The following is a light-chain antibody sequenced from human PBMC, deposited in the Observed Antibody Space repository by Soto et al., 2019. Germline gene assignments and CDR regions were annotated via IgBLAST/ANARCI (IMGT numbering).Light chain of an antibody. CDR3: QQYNSYST. J-gene: IGKJ1*01. Sequence: DIHMTQSPSTLSASVGDRVTIACRTSQSINSWLAWYQQKPGKAPNLLIYDASSLESGVPQRFSGSGSGTEFTLTISSLQPDDFATYYCQQYNSYSTFGQGTKVDIK. CDR1: QSINSW. CDR2: DAS. V-gene: IGKV1-5*01.